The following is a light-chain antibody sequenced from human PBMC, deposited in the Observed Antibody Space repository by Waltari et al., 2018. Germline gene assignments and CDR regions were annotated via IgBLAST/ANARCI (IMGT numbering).Light chain of an antibody. Sequence: EIVLTQSPGTLSLSPGERATLSCRASQRVSRALAWYQQNPGHAPRLLNYGASNRATGIPDRFSGSGSGTDFSLISSRLEPEDFAVYYCQHYVSLPVTFGQGTKVEIK. CDR2: GAS. CDR1: QRVSRA. J-gene: IGKJ1*01. V-gene: IGKV3-20*01. CDR3: QHYVSLPVT.